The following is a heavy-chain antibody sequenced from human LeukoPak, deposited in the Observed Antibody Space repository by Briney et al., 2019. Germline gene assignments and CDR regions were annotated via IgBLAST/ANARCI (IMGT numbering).Heavy chain of an antibody. V-gene: IGHV3-23*01. Sequence: GGSLRLSWAASGFIFSKDAMNWIRHAPGKGLEWVSAFSGSGGTTYYVDSVKGRFTISRDNSKDTLYLQMNSLRVDDTAVYYCAKSRYLTAAGPLFDYWGQGILVTVSS. CDR2: FSGSGGTT. CDR3: AKSRYLTAAGPLFDY. CDR1: GFIFSKDA. J-gene: IGHJ4*02. D-gene: IGHD6-13*01.